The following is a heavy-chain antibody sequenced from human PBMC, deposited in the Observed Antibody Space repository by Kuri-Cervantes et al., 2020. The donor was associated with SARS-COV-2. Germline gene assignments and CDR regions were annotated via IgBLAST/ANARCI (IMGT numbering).Heavy chain of an antibody. Sequence: SETLSLTCTVSGGSISSSSYYWGWIRQPPGKGLEWIGSIYYSGSTYYNPSLKGRVTISVDTSKNQFSLKLSSVTAADTAVYYCARLGYDSSGYKDYYFDYWGQGTLVTVSS. V-gene: IGHV4-39*01. J-gene: IGHJ4*02. CDR2: IYYSGST. CDR1: GGSISSSSYY. CDR3: ARLGYDSSGYKDYYFDY. D-gene: IGHD3-22*01.